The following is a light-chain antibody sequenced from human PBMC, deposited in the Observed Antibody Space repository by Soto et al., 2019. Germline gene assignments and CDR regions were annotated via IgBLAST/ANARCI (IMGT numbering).Light chain of an antibody. J-gene: IGLJ1*01. CDR1: SSDVGGYNF. CDR3: TSYTSSITYV. CDR2: DVT. V-gene: IGLV2-14*03. Sequence: QSALTQPASVSGSPGQSITISCTGTSSDVGGYNFVSWYQHHPGKAPKLIIYDVTNRPSGISNRFSGSKSGNTASLTISGLQAEDEAEYYCTSYTSSITYVFGTGTKVNVL.